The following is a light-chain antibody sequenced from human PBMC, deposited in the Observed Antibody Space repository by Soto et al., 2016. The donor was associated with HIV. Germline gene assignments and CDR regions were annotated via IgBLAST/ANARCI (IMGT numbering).Light chain of an antibody. CDR1: NIGAES. Sequence: SYELTQPPSVSVAPGKTARITCGGNNIGAESVHWYQQRPGRAPVLVVYDDGGRPSGVPERFSGSNSGNTATLTISRVEAGDEADYYCQVWDSSSDHVVFGGGTKLTVL. CDR2: DDG. CDR3: QVWDSSSDHVV. V-gene: IGLV3-21*03. J-gene: IGLJ2*01.